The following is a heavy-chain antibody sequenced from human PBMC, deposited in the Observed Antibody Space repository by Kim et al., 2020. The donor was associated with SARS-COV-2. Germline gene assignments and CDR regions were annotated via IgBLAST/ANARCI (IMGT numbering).Heavy chain of an antibody. J-gene: IGHJ3*02. Sequence: SVKVSCKASGGTFSSYAISWVRQAPGQGLEWMGGSIPIFGTANYAQKFQGRVTITADKSTSTAYMELSSLRSEDTAVYYCARAKGFGEFDAFDIWGQGTMVTVSS. D-gene: IGHD3-10*01. CDR3: ARAKGFGEFDAFDI. CDR2: SIPIFGTA. V-gene: IGHV1-69*06. CDR1: GGTFSSYA.